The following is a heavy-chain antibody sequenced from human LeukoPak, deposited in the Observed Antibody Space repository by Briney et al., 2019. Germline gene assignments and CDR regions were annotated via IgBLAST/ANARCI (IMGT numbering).Heavy chain of an antibody. V-gene: IGHV3-13*01. CDR2: IGTAGDT. Sequence: GGCLRLSCAASGFSLSTYDISWVRQATGKGLEWVSSIGTAGDTYYPGSVKGRFTISREDAKNSLSLQMNSLSAGDPAGNYWARSPPSYYGSTHHWYFDLWGRGTLVTVSS. CDR1: GFSLSTYD. CDR3: ARSPPSYYGSTHHWYFDL. J-gene: IGHJ2*01. D-gene: IGHD3-10*01.